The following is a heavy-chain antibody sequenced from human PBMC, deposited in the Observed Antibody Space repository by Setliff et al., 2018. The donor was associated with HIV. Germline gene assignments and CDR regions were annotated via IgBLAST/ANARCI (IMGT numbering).Heavy chain of an antibody. D-gene: IGHD3-10*01. CDR1: GYTFSSYG. CDR2: VSVYNGKT. J-gene: IGHJ4*02. CDR3: AREPAGSGSGSFGF. Sequence: ASVKVSCKASGYTFSSYGISWVRQAPGQGLEWMGWVSVYNGKTDYAQKLQGRVTMTTDTSTSTAYMELSSLRSEDTAVYYCAREPAGSGSGSFGFWGQGTLVTVSS. V-gene: IGHV1-18*01.